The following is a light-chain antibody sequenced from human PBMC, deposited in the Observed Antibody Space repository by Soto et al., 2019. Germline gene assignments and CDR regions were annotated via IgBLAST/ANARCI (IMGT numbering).Light chain of an antibody. CDR2: GAS. V-gene: IGKV3D-7*01. J-gene: IGKJ4*01. Sequence: ETVLTQSPATLSLSPGERATLSCRASQSVSIYLAWYQQKPGQAPRLLIYGASSRATGIPARFSGSGSGTDFTLTVSSLQPEDFAVYYCQHDYNLLTFGGGTKVDI. CDR3: QHDYNLLT. CDR1: QSVSIY.